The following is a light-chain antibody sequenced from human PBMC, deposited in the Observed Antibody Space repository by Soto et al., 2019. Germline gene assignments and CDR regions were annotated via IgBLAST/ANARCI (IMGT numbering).Light chain of an antibody. CDR1: QTVRNN. J-gene: IGKJ1*01. Sequence: EIVLTQSPATLSLSPGERATLSCRASQTVRNNYLAWYQQKPGQAPRLLIYGASTRAAGIPARFSGSGSGTEFTLTITSLQSEDFAVYYCQQFHNWPRTFGQGTKV. V-gene: IGKV3-15*01. CDR3: QQFHNWPRT. CDR2: GAS.